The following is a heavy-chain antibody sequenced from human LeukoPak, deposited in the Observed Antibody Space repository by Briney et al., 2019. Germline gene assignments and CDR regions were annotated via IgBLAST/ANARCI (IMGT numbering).Heavy chain of an antibody. D-gene: IGHD3-3*01. CDR2: IYYSGST. CDR3: ARGNDFWSGYRDFDY. Sequence: KPSETLSLTCTVSGGSISSYYWSWIRQPPGKGLEWIGYIYYSGSTNYNPSLKSRVTISVDTSKNQFSLKLSSVNAADTAVYYCARGNDFWSGYRDFDYWGQGTLVTVSS. V-gene: IGHV4-59*12. J-gene: IGHJ4*02. CDR1: GGSISSYY.